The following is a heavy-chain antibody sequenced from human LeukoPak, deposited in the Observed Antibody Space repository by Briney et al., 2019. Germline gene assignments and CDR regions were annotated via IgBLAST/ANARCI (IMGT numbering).Heavy chain of an antibody. D-gene: IGHD3-9*01. Sequence: ASVKVSCKASGGTFSSYAISWVRQAPGQGLEWMGGIIPIFGTANYAQKFQGRVTITADESTSTAYMELSSLGSEDTAVYYCARDSRGYDILTGYFDYWGQGTLVTVSS. CDR3: ARDSRGYDILTGYFDY. CDR2: IIPIFGTA. CDR1: GGTFSSYA. V-gene: IGHV1-69*01. J-gene: IGHJ4*02.